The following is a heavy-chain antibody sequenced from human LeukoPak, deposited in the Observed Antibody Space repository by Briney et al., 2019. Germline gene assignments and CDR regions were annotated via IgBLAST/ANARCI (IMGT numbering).Heavy chain of an antibody. Sequence: GGSLRLSCVASGFTFSSYSMNWVRQTPGKGLEWVSSISSTSSYIYYADSVKGRFTISRDNAKKSLYLQMNSLRAEDTAVYYCARNAGGNYPQSAFDLWGQGTMVTVSS. V-gene: IGHV3-21*01. J-gene: IGHJ3*01. CDR2: ISSTSSYI. CDR1: GFTFSSYS. D-gene: IGHD1-26*01. CDR3: ARNAGGNYPQSAFDL.